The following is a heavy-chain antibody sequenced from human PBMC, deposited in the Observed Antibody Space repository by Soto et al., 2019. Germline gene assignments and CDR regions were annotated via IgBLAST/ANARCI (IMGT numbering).Heavy chain of an antibody. CDR2: SHYRGSP. V-gene: IGHV4-31*03. Sequence: QVQLQESGPGLVKPSQTLSLTCTVSGGSISSGGYYWSWLRQPPGKGLEWIGYSHYRGSPYYNPSLKSRVTISVDTSKNQCSLKLSSVTAADTAVYYCEGMYDTLDYWGQGTLVTVSS. CDR1: GGSISSGGYY. D-gene: IGHD3-9*01. CDR3: EGMYDTLDY. J-gene: IGHJ4*02.